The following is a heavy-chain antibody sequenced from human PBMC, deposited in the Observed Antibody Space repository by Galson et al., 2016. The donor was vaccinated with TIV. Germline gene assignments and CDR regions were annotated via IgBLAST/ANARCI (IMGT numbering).Heavy chain of an antibody. Sequence: SLTCTVSGASITDYYWAWIRQPPGKGLESIGDIYYTGSSNYNPSLKRRVSISIDTSKNQFSLTVKSVTAADTALYFCARIDRGWFDPWGQGTLVTVSS. D-gene: IGHD1-14*01. CDR2: IYYTGSS. V-gene: IGHV4-59*08. CDR1: GASITDYY. CDR3: ARIDRGWFDP. J-gene: IGHJ5*02.